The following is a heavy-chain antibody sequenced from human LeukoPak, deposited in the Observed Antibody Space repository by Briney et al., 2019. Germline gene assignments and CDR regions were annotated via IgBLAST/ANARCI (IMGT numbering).Heavy chain of an antibody. CDR3: ARDLGDGHNYGLY. D-gene: IGHD5-24*01. Sequence: GGSLRLSCAASGFTFSSYWMSWVRQAPGKGLEWVANIKQDGSEKYYVDSVKGRFTISRDNAKNSLYLQMNSLRAEDTAVYYCARDLGDGHNYGLYWGQGTLVTVSS. J-gene: IGHJ4*02. CDR1: GFTFSSYW. V-gene: IGHV3-7*01. CDR2: IKQDGSEK.